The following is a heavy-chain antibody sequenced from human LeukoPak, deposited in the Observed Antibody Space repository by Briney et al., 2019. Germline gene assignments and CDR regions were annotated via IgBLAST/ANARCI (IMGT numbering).Heavy chain of an antibody. CDR2: IKQDGSEK. J-gene: IGHJ4*02. D-gene: IGHD6-19*01. CDR3: ARAIAVAGVFDY. V-gene: IGHV3-7*04. CDR1: GFTFTGYW. Sequence: GGSLRLSCAASGFTFTGYWMSWVRQAPGKGLEWVANIKQDGSEKYYVDSVKGRFTISRDNAKNSLYLQMNCLRAEDTAVYYCARAIAVAGVFDYWGQGTLVTVSS.